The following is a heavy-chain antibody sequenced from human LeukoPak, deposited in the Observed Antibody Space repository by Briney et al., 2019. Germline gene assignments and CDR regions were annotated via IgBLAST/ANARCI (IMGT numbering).Heavy chain of an antibody. CDR2: INHSGST. D-gene: IGHD3-10*02. Sequence: SETLSLTCAVYGGSFSDYYWSWIRHPPGKGLEWIGEINHSGSTSYNASLKSRVTMSLDTSKKQFSLKLSSVTAADTAIFYCARRVRGVNDAFDIWGQGTVVTVSS. V-gene: IGHV4-34*01. CDR1: GGSFSDYY. J-gene: IGHJ3*02. CDR3: ARRVRGVNDAFDI.